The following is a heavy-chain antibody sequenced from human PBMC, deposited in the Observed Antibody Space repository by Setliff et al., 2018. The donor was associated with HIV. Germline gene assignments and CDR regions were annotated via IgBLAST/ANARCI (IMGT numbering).Heavy chain of an antibody. CDR2: IIPIFGTA. CDR3: ARGGTITLINYFDP. Sequence: WASVKVSCKASGGTFRSHSISWVRQAPGHGLEWMGGIIPIFGTANYAQKFQGRVTITADRVTSTAYMELTSLTSDDTAVYYCARGGTITLINYFDPWGQGTLVTVSS. V-gene: IGHV1-69*06. CDR1: GGTFRSHS. D-gene: IGHD1-7*01. J-gene: IGHJ5*02.